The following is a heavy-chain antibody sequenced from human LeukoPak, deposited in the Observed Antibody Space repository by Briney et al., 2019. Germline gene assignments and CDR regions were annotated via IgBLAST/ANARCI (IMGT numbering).Heavy chain of an antibody. D-gene: IGHD3-16*01. J-gene: IGHJ4*02. Sequence: SETLSLTCTVSGGSITNNYWAWIRQPPGKGLEWIGYTHDSGNSNYNPSLRSRVTISIDTSKNQFSLRLSSVTAADTAVYYCARVGDYALKDWGQGTLVTVSS. CDR1: GGSITNNY. V-gene: IGHV4-59*08. CDR2: THDSGNS. CDR3: ARVGDYALKD.